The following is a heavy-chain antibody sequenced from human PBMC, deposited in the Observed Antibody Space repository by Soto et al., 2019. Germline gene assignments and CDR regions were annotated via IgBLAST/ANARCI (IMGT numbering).Heavy chain of an antibody. V-gene: IGHV3-66*01. D-gene: IGHD2-2*01. J-gene: IGHJ3*02. CDR3: ARGGGCSSTSCYVGAFDI. CDR2: IYRGGST. Sequence: EVQLVESGGGLVQPGGSLRLSCAASGFTVSSNYMSWVRQAPGKGLEWVSVIYRGGSTYYADSVKGRFTISRDNSKTTLYLQMNSLRAEDTAVYYCARGGGCSSTSCYVGAFDIWGQGTMVTVSS. CDR1: GFTVSSNY.